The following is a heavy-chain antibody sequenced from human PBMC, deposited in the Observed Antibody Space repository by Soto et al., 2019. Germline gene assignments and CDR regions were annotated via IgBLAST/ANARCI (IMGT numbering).Heavy chain of an antibody. V-gene: IGHV4-34*01. J-gene: IGHJ4*02. CDR3: ARCLAVAGYSFDY. CDR1: GGSFSGYY. CDR2: INHSGST. D-gene: IGHD6-19*01. Sequence: QVQLQQWGAGLLKPSETLSLTCAVYGGSFSGYYWSWIRQPPGKGLEWIGEINHSGSTNYNPSLKSRVTISVDPSKNQFSLKLSSVTAADTAVYYCARCLAVAGYSFDYWGQGTLVTVSS.